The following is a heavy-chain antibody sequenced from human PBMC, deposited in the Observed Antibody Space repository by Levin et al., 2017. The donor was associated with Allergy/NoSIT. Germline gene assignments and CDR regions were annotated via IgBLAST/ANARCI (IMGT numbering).Heavy chain of an antibody. CDR3: ARDGQRKATIGYYFDY. CDR1: GFTFSSYA. V-gene: IGHV3-30*04. CDR2: ISYDGSNK. J-gene: IGHJ4*02. Sequence: GESLKISCAASGFTFSSYAMHWVRQAPGKGLEWVAVISYDGSNKYYADSVKGRFTISRDNSKNTLYLQMNSLRAEDTAVYYCARDGQRKATIGYYFDYWGQGTLVTVSS. D-gene: IGHD5-12*01.